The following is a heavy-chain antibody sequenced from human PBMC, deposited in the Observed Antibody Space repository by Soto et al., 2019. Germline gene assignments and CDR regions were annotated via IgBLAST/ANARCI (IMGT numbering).Heavy chain of an antibody. Sequence: GASVKVSCKASGGTFSSYAISWVRQAPGQGLEWMGGIIPIFGTANYAQKFQGRVTITADESTSTAYMELSSLRSEDTAVYYCARNPDTAMVNYYYYYGMDVWGQGTTVTVSS. J-gene: IGHJ6*02. CDR1: GGTFSSYA. D-gene: IGHD5-18*01. V-gene: IGHV1-69*13. CDR2: IIPIFGTA. CDR3: ARNPDTAMVNYYYYYGMDV.